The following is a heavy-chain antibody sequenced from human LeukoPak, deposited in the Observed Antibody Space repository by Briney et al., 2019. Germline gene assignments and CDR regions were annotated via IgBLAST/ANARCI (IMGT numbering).Heavy chain of an antibody. CDR2: ISSSSSYI. Sequence: GGSLRLSCAASGFTFSSYSMNWVRQAPGKGLEWVSSISSSSSYIYYADSVKGRFTISRDNAKNSLYLQMNSLRAEDTAVYYCARDAPPDHDYVWGSYRDDALDIWGQGTMVTVSS. D-gene: IGHD3-16*02. V-gene: IGHV3-21*01. CDR1: GFTFSSYS. CDR3: ARDAPPDHDYVWGSYRDDALDI. J-gene: IGHJ3*02.